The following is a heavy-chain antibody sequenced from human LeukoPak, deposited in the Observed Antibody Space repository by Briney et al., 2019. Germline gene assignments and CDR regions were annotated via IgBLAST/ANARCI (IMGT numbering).Heavy chain of an antibody. Sequence: GGSLRLSCSASGFTFSSYAMHWVRQAPGKGLEYVSAISSNGGSTYYADSVKGRFTISRDNSKNTLYLQMSSLRAEDTAVYYCAREQGGSGTYGVDYWGQGTLVTVSS. CDR2: ISSNGGST. D-gene: IGHD1-26*01. CDR1: GFTFSSYA. V-gene: IGHV3-64D*06. J-gene: IGHJ4*02. CDR3: AREQGGSGTYGVDY.